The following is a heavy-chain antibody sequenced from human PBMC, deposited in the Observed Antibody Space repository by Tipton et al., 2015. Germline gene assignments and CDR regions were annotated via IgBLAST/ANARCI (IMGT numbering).Heavy chain of an antibody. CDR1: GYIFTSFW. CDR2: IYTGDSET. D-gene: IGHD1-26*01. CDR3: VRRARRVGSHSYPYYFDY. V-gene: IGHV5-51*01. J-gene: IGHJ4*02. Sequence: QLVQSGAEGKKPGGSLKISCKGSGYIFTSFWIGWVRQMPGTGMERMGTIYTGDSETRYNPPFQGQVTISADKSITTAYLQRRSLKASAPAMYYCVRRARRVGSHSYPYYFDYWGQGTLVPVSS.